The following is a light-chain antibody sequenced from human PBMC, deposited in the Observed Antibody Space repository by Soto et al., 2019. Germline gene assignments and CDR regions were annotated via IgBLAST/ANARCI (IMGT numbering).Light chain of an antibody. CDR3: CSYTSSSTHV. Sequence: QSALTQPASVSGSPGQSITISCTGTSSDVGGYNFVSWYQQHPGKVPKLMIFDVNRRPSGVSDRFSGSKSGKTASLTISGLQAEDEGDYYCCSYTSSSTHVFGSGTQLTVL. CDR2: DVN. CDR1: SSDVGGYNF. J-gene: IGLJ1*01. V-gene: IGLV2-14*03.